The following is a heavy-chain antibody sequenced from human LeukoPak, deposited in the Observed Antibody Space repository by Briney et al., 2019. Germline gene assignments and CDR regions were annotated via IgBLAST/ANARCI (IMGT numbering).Heavy chain of an antibody. CDR3: ARALGTLPEGFDY. V-gene: IGHV3-64*01. D-gene: IGHD1-14*01. CDR1: GFTFSNAW. Sequence: GGSLRLSCAASGFTFSNAWMSWVRQAPGKGLEYVSAISSNGGSTYYANSVKGRFTISRDNSKNTLYLQMGSLRAEDMAVYYCARALGTLPEGFDYWGQGTLVTVSS. CDR2: ISSNGGST. J-gene: IGHJ4*02.